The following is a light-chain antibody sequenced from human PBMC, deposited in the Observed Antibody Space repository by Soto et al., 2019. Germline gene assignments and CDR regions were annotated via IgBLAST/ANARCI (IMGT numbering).Light chain of an antibody. V-gene: IGKV3D-15*01. J-gene: IGKJ4*01. CDR3: QQYNSWPLT. CDR1: QSVSSSY. CDR2: DIF. Sequence: EIVLTQSPGTLSFSPGGSATLSCRASQSVSSSYLAWYQQKPGQAPRLVIYDIFTRATGVPTRISGSGSGTEFTLTISSLQSEDFAVYYCQQYNSWPLTFGGGTKVDIK.